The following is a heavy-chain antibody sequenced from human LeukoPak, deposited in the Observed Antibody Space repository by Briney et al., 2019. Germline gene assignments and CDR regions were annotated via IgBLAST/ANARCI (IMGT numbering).Heavy chain of an antibody. V-gene: IGHV3-33*01. J-gene: IGHJ4*02. Sequence: GGSLRLSCAASGFTFSSYGMHWVRQAPGKGLEWVAVIWYDGSNKYYADSVTGRFTISRDNYKNTLYLQMNSLRAEDTAVYYCARDGSRGGNYFDYWGQGTLVTVSS. CDR3: ARDGSRGGNYFDY. CDR1: GFTFSSYG. CDR2: IWYDGSNK. D-gene: IGHD1-26*01.